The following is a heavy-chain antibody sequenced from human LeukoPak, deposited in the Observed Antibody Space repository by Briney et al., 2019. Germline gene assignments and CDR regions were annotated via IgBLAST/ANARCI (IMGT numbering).Heavy chain of an antibody. CDR2: IYYSGST. Sequence: SETLSLTRTVSGGSISSYYRSWIRQPPGKGLEWIGYIYYSGSTNYNPSLKSRVTISVDTSKNQFSLKLSSVTAADTAVYYCARVVRRDAFDIWGQGTMVTVSS. CDR3: ARVVRRDAFDI. J-gene: IGHJ3*02. CDR1: GGSISSYY. D-gene: IGHD3-16*02. V-gene: IGHV4-59*01.